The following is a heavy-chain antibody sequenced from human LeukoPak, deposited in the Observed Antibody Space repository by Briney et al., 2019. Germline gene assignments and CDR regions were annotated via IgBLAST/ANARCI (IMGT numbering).Heavy chain of an antibody. D-gene: IGHD3-9*01. V-gene: IGHV5-51*01. Sequence: GESLKISCKGSGYSFTNYWIGWVRQLPGKGLEWMGIIWPGDSDTKYSPSFQGQVTISVDKSISTAYLQWSSLKASDTAIYYCARQYYDILTGFYIHFDYWGQGTLVTVSS. CDR1: GYSFTNYW. CDR2: IWPGDSDT. CDR3: ARQYYDILTGFYIHFDY. J-gene: IGHJ4*02.